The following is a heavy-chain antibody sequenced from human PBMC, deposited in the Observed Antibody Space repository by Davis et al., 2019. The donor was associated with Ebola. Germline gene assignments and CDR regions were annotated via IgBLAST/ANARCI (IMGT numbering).Heavy chain of an antibody. Sequence: PGGSLRLSCAASGFTFSSYAMRWVRQAPGKGLEWVAVISYDGSNKYYADSVKGRFTISRDNSKNTLYLQMNSLRAEDTAVYYCARASGSYYFLDYWGQGTLVTVSS. CDR1: GFTFSSYA. J-gene: IGHJ4*02. CDR3: ARASGSYYFLDY. V-gene: IGHV3-30-3*01. D-gene: IGHD1-26*01. CDR2: ISYDGSNK.